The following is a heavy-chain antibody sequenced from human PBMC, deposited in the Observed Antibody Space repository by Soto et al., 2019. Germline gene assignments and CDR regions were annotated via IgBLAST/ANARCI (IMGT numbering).Heavy chain of an antibody. J-gene: IGHJ4*02. CDR1: GGTVSSYT. Sequence: QVQLVQSGAEVKKPGSSVKVSCKASGGTVSSYTIRWVREAPGQGLEWMGRIIPSLGIANYAQKFQGRVTITADKSTSTAYMELSSLRSEDTAVYYCARVGGFDSWGQGTLVTVSS. D-gene: IGHD3-10*01. CDR3: ARVGGFDS. CDR2: IIPSLGIA. V-gene: IGHV1-69*02.